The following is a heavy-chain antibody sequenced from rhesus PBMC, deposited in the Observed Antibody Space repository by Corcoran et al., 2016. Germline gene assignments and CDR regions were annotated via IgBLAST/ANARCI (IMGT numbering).Heavy chain of an antibody. CDR2: IYWNECK. J-gene: IGHJ2*01. V-gene: IGHV2-95*01. Sequence: QVTLKESGPALVKPTQTLTLTCTFSGFSISPTGNGVGWLRQPPGKALEWLARIYWNECKYYSASRKSRLNISKDTSKNQVVLTMTKMDPVDTATYYGARVVPCEDDYGYDYPRNWYFDLWGPGTPITISS. CDR1: GFSISPTGNG. D-gene: IGHD3-9*01. CDR3: ARVVPCEDDYGYDYPRNWYFDL.